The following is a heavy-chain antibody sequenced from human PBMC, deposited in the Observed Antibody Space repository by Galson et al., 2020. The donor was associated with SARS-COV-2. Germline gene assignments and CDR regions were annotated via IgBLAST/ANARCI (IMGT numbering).Heavy chain of an antibody. CDR1: GFSLSTSGVG. D-gene: IGHD6-13*01. CDR3: AHSKQGDCISWYFLDY. J-gene: IGHJ4*02. V-gene: IGHV2-5*02. Sequence: SGPTLVKPTQTLTLTCTFSGFSLSTSGVGVGWIRQPPGKALEWLALIYWDDDKRYSPSLKSRLTITKDTSKNQVVLTMTNMDPVDTATYYCAHSKQGDCISWYFLDYWGQGTLVTVSS. CDR2: IYWDDDK.